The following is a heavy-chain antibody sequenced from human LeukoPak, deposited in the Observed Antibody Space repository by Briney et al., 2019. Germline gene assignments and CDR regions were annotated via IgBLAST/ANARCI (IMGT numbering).Heavy chain of an antibody. V-gene: IGHV1-18*01. Sequence: ASVTVSCKASGYTFTSYGISWVRQAPGQGLEWMGWISAYNGNTNYAQKPQGRVTMTTDTSTSTAYMELRSLRSDDTAVYYCARAAMVRGVIVMGGWFDPWGQGTLVTVSS. J-gene: IGHJ5*02. CDR2: ISAYNGNT. D-gene: IGHD3-10*01. CDR1: GYTFTSYG. CDR3: ARAAMVRGVIVMGGWFDP.